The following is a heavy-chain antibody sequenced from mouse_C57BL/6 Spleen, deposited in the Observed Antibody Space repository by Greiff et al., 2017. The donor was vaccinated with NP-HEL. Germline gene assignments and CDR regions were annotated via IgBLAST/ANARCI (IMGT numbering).Heavy chain of an antibody. V-gene: IGHV2-2*01. Sequence: QVQLKESGPGLVQPSQSLSITCTVSGFSLTSYGVHWVRQSPGKGLEWLGVIWSGGSTDYNAAFISRLSISKDNSNSQVFFKKNSLQADDTAIYSCARGIYYGNPYAVDYWGQGTSVTVSS. CDR1: GFSLTSYG. CDR3: ARGIYYGNPYAVDY. CDR2: IWSGGST. J-gene: IGHJ4*01. D-gene: IGHD2-1*01.